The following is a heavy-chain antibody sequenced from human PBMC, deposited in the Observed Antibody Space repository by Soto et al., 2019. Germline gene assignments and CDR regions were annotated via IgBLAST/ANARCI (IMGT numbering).Heavy chain of an antibody. V-gene: IGHV3-30*03. D-gene: IGHD2-8*01. CDR3: AILSLGGAPWSPYYYYGMDV. CDR1: GFTFSSYG. CDR2: ISYDGSNK. J-gene: IGHJ6*02. Sequence: LRLSCAASGFTFSSYGMHWVRQAPGKGLEWVAVISYDGSNKYYADSVKGRFTISRDNSKNTLYLQMNSLRAEDTAVYYCAILSLGGAPWSPYYYYGMDVWGQGTTVTVS.